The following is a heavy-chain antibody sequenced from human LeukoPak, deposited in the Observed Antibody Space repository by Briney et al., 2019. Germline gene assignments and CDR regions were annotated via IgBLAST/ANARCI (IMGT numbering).Heavy chain of an antibody. CDR3: AIMHGYYDGSGYWVQ. CDR1: GFTFSSYG. CDR2: ISPSGDRT. V-gene: IGHV3-23*01. Sequence: GGSLRLSCAASGFTFSSYGMHWVRQAPGKGLEWVSFISPSGDRTSNADSVEGCFTISRDNPRNTLYLQMNSLRDEDTAVYYCAIMHGYYDGSGYWVQWGQGTLVTVSS. D-gene: IGHD3-22*01. J-gene: IGHJ4*02.